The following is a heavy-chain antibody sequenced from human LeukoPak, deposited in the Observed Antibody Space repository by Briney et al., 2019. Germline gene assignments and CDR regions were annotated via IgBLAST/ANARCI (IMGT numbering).Heavy chain of an antibody. Sequence: ASVKVSCKASGYTFTGYYMHWVRQAPGQGLEWMGWISAYNGNTNYAQKLQGRVTMTTDTSTSTAYMELRSLRSDDTAVYYRARDDAQEMASFDYWGQGTLVTVSS. V-gene: IGHV1-18*04. CDR3: ARDDAQEMASFDY. CDR1: GYTFTGYY. D-gene: IGHD5-24*01. J-gene: IGHJ4*02. CDR2: ISAYNGNT.